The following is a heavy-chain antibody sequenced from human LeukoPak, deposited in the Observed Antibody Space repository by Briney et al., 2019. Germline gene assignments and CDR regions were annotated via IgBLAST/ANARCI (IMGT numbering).Heavy chain of an antibody. D-gene: IGHD6-13*01. CDR3: ARDSIAAAGADY. J-gene: IGHJ4*02. CDR1: GGTFSSYA. V-gene: IGHV1-2*02. CDR2: INPNSGGT. Sequence: GASVKVSCKASGGTFSSYAISWVRQSPGQGLEWMGWINPNSGGTNYAQKFQGRVTMTRDTSISTAYMELSRLRSDDTAVYYCARDSIAAAGADYWGQGTLVTVSS.